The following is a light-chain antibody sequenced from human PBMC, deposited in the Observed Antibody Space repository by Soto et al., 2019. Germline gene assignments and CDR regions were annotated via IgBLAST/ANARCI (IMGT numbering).Light chain of an antibody. CDR2: RAS. Sequence: EIVMTQSPATLSVSPGERATLSCRASQSVSNNLAWYQQKPGQPPRLLIYRASTRATVIPARFSGSGSGTEFTLTISSLQSEDLVVYYCQHYNNWPPWTFGQGTKVEIK. CDR1: QSVSNN. V-gene: IGKV3-15*01. CDR3: QHYNNWPPWT. J-gene: IGKJ1*01.